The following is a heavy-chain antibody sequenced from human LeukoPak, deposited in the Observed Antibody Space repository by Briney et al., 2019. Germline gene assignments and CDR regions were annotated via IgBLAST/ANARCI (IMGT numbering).Heavy chain of an antibody. CDR3: ARDSGTTYALDI. D-gene: IGHD3-10*01. CDR1: GFTFSSYH. J-gene: IGHJ3*02. CDR2: ISSSSNIK. V-gene: IGHV3-48*02. Sequence: GGSLRLSCTTSGFTFSSYHVSWVRQAPGKGLEWVSYISSSSNIKYYADSLKGRFSISRDNAKNSLFLQMNSLRDDDTAVYYCARDSGTTYALDIWGRGTVVSVSS.